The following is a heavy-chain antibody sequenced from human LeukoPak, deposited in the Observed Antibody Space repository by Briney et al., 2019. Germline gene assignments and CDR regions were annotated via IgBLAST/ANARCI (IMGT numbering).Heavy chain of an antibody. Sequence: GGFLRLSCAASGFTFSGYTMNWVRQAPGKGLEWVSSISSSSRYIYYADSVKGRFTISRDNAKNSLYLQMNSLRAEDTAVYCCARDPELGYCSSTSCPIDYWGQGTLVTVSS. D-gene: IGHD2-2*01. CDR3: ARDPELGYCSSTSCPIDY. CDR2: ISSSSRYI. J-gene: IGHJ4*02. V-gene: IGHV3-21*01. CDR1: GFTFSGYT.